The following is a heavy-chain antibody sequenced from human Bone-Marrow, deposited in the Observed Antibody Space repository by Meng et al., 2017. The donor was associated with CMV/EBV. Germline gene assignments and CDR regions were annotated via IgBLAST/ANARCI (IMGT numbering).Heavy chain of an antibody. V-gene: IGHV3-30*02. Sequence: GGSLRLSCAASGFTFSSYGMHWVRQAPGKGLEWVAFIRYDGSNKYYADSVKGRFTISRDNSKNTLYLQMNSLSAEYTAVYYCAKDLGVVVVLADFDDWGQGTTVTVSS. CDR1: GFTFSSYG. CDR2: IRYDGSNK. CDR3: AKDLGVVVVLADFDD. J-gene: IGHJ4*02. D-gene: IGHD2-2*01.